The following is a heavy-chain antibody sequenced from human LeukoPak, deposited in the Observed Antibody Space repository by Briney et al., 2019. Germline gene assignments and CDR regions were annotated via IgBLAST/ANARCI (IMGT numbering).Heavy chain of an antibody. D-gene: IGHD5-18*01. Sequence: GGSLRLSCAASGFTFSSYGMHWVRQAPGKGLEWVAFIRYDGSNKYYADSVKGRFTISRDNYKNTLYLQMNSLRAGDTAVYYCAKEYSYGTEVDCWGQRTLVTVSS. CDR3: AKEYSYGTEVDC. V-gene: IGHV3-30*02. CDR1: GFTFSSYG. CDR2: IRYDGSNK. J-gene: IGHJ4*02.